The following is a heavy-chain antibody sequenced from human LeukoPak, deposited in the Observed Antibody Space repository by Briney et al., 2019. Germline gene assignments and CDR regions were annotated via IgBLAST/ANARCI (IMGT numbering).Heavy chain of an antibody. Sequence: PSETLSLTCTVSGGSISGYYWNWIRQPPGEGLEWIGRIFDTGSTDYNPSLKSRVTISVDTSKNQFSMKLTSVTAADTAVYYCARGGTATYYNGDDWGQGTLVTVSS. CDR2: IFDTGST. V-gene: IGHV4-59*01. CDR1: GGSISGYY. J-gene: IGHJ4*02. CDR3: ARGGTATYYNGDD. D-gene: IGHD2-15*01.